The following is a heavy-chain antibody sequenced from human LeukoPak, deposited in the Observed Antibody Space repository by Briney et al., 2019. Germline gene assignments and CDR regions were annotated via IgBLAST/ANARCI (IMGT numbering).Heavy chain of an antibody. V-gene: IGHV3-30*18. Sequence: GGSLRLSCAASGFTFSSYGMHWVRQAPGKGLEWVAVISYDGSNKYYADSVKGRFTISRDNSKNTLYLQMNSLRAEDTAVYYCAKDRLRYCSSTSCYTDYWGQGTLVTVSS. CDR2: ISYDGSNK. D-gene: IGHD2-2*02. J-gene: IGHJ4*02. CDR3: AKDRLRYCSSTSCYTDY. CDR1: GFTFSSYG.